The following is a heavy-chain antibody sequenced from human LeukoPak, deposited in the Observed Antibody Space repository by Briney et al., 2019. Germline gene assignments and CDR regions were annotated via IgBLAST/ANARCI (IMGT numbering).Heavy chain of an antibody. Sequence: GSLSLSCAASGFTFSSNWLGWVRLAPGQGQGWVADIKQDGSEKSYVDSVKGRFTISRDNAKNSLFLQMNSLRGEDTAVYYGARDQGEWGYSYGRRGGYYYFYYMDVWGKGTTVTISS. CDR2: IKQDGSEK. D-gene: IGHD5-18*01. V-gene: IGHV3-7*01. J-gene: IGHJ6*03. CDR3: ARDQGEWGYSYGRRGGYYYFYYMDV. CDR1: GFTFSSNW.